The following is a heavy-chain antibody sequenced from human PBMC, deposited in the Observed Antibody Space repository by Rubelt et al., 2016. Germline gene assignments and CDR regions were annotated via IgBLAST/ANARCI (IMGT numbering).Heavy chain of an antibody. V-gene: IGHV3-30*03. CDR3: VTSGFIAVPGDY. CDR1: GLSLNSYG. J-gene: IGHJ4*02. CDR2: LSYDASKI. D-gene: IGHD1-1*01. Sequence: QVQLVESGGGVVQPGMSLRLPCIATGLSLNSYGMHWVRQAPGKGLEWVALLSYDASKIYSLDSVKGRFTLSSDNSKNAGFLEMNSLTVEDTGTECCVTSGFIAVPGDYWGQGTLVTVSA.